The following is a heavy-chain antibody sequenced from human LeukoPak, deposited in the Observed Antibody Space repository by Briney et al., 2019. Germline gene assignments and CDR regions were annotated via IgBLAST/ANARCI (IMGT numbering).Heavy chain of an antibody. CDR2: IGSSGSTI. Sequence: GGSLRLSCAASGFTFSTFNMNWVRQAPGKGLEWVSYIGSSGSTIYYADSVKGRFTISRDNAKNSLYLQMNSLRDEDTAVYYCVRDLQEQYQLLFYFDYWGRGTLVTVSS. CDR1: GFTFSTFN. V-gene: IGHV3-48*02. D-gene: IGHD2-2*01. CDR3: VRDLQEQYQLLFYFDY. J-gene: IGHJ4*02.